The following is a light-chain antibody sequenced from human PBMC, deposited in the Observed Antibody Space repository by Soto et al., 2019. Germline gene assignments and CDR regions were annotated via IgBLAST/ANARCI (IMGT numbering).Light chain of an antibody. Sequence: EVVMTQSPATLSVSPGERATLSCRASQSVSSYLAWYQQKPGQAPRLLIYDASNRATGIPARFSGSGSGTEFTLTISSLQPEDFATYYCQQLNSYPQTFGQGTKVDIK. CDR3: QQLNSYPQT. CDR1: QSVSSY. J-gene: IGKJ1*01. CDR2: DAS. V-gene: IGKV3D-15*01.